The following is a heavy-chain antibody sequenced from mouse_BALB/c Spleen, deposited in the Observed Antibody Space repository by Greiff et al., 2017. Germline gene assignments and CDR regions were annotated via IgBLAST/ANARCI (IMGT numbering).Heavy chain of an antibody. D-gene: IGHD1-1*01. V-gene: IGHV3-5*02. CDR1: GISITTGNYR. Sequence: EVQLQQSGPGLVKPSQTVSLTCTVTGISITTGNYRWSWIRQFPGNKLEWIGYIYYSGTITYNPSLTSRTTITRDTSKNQFFLEMNSLTAEDTATYYCARDYYGSPFAYWGQGTLVTVSA. CDR2: IYYSGTI. J-gene: IGHJ3*01. CDR3: ARDYYGSPFAY.